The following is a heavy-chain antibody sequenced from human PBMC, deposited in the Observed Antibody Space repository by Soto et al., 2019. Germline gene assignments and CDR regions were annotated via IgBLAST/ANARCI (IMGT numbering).Heavy chain of an antibody. J-gene: IGHJ4*02. Sequence: QVQLQESGPGLVKPSETLSLTCTVSGGSMRSYYWTWIRQPPGKGLEWLGCISYTGNANYDPSLKSRVTISVDAANNQSALRLDSVTAADTAIYYCARDRDYGDYDSWGQGTLVTVSS. CDR3: ARDRDYGDYDS. CDR2: ISYTGNA. D-gene: IGHD4-17*01. V-gene: IGHV4-59*01. CDR1: GGSMRSYY.